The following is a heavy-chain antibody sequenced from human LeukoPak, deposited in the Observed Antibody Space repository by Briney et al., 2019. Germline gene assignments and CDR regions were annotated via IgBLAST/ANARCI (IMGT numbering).Heavy chain of an antibody. D-gene: IGHD3-22*01. V-gene: IGHV4-31*03. J-gene: IGHJ4*02. Sequence: SETLSLTCTVSGGSISSGGYYWSWIRQHPGKGLEWIGYIYYSGSTYYNPSLKSRVTISVDTSKNQFSLKLSSVTAADTAVYYCARSPPYYDSSGYLTNPTFDYWGQGTLVTVSS. CDR1: GGSISSGGYY. CDR3: ARSPPYYDSSGYLTNPTFDY. CDR2: IYYSGST.